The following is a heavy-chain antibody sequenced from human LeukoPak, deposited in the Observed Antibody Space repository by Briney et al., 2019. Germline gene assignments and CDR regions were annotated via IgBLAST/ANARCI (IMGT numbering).Heavy chain of an antibody. J-gene: IGHJ4*02. D-gene: IGHD3-22*01. V-gene: IGHV3-30*02. CDR1: GFTFSNYG. Sequence: GGSLRLSCAASGFTFSNYGMHWVRQAPGKGLEWVAFIRYDGSNKYYADSVKGRFTISRDNSKNTLYLQMNSLRAEDTAVYYCAKDMIAFFDYWGQGTLVSVSS. CDR3: AKDMIAFFDY. CDR2: IRYDGSNK.